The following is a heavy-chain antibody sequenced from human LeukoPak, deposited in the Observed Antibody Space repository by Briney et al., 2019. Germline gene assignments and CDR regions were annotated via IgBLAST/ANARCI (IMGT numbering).Heavy chain of an antibody. CDR1: GFTFSSYW. Sequence: PGGSLRLSCAASGFTFSSYWMSWVRQAPGKGLEWVANIKQDGSEKYYVDSVKGRFTISRDNAKNSLYLQMNSLRVEDTAVYYCARTYTGYSSSWYGEYFDYWGQGTLVTVSS. CDR3: ARTYTGYSSSWYGEYFDY. D-gene: IGHD6-13*01. V-gene: IGHV3-7*01. J-gene: IGHJ4*02. CDR2: IKQDGSEK.